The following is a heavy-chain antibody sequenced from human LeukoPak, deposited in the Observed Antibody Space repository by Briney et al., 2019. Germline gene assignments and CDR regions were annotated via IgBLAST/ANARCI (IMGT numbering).Heavy chain of an antibody. J-gene: IGHJ3*02. CDR2: ISSSSSYI. CDR3: ARGAAAAGLDAFDI. Sequence: GGSLRLSCAASGFTFSSYSMNWVCQAPGKGLEWVSSISSSSSYIYYADSVKGRFTISRDNAKNSLYLQMNSPRAEDTAVYYCARGAAAAGLDAFDIWGQGTMVTVSS. V-gene: IGHV3-21*01. D-gene: IGHD6-13*01. CDR1: GFTFSSYS.